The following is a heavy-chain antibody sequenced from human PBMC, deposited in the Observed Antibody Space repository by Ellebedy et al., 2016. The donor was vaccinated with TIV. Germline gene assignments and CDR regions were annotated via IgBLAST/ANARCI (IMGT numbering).Heavy chain of an antibody. D-gene: IGHD3-3*01. V-gene: IGHV4-39*07. CDR1: GGSISSSDYY. J-gene: IGHJ5*02. Sequence: SETLSLTCTVSGGSISSSDYYWGWIRQPPGKGLEWIGSIDYSGNTYYNPSLKSRVTISLDTSKNQFSLKLSSVTAADTAVYSCGRVFRFLGRFDPWGQGTLVTVSS. CDR2: IDYSGNT. CDR3: GRVFRFLGRFDP.